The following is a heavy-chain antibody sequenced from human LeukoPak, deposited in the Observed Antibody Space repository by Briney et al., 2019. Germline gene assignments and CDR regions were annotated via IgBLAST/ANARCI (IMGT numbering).Heavy chain of an antibody. J-gene: IGHJ6*03. D-gene: IGHD3-3*01. CDR3: ARSTGNITIFGVVIPTSVYYYYMDV. V-gene: IGHV3-23*01. Sequence: GGSLRLSCAASGFTFSSYAMSWVRQAPGKGLEWVSAISGSGGSTYYADSVKGRFTISRDNAKNSLYPQMNSLRAEGTAVYYCARSTGNITIFGVVIPTSVYYYYMDVWGKGTTVSVSS. CDR2: ISGSGGST. CDR1: GFTFSSYA.